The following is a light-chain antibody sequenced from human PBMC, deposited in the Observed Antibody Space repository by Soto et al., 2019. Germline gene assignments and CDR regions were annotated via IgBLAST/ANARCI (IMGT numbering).Light chain of an antibody. CDR3: SSYTSSSTLI. V-gene: IGLV2-14*03. Sequence: QSALTQPASVSGSPGQSITISYTGTSSDVGHYHYVSWYQQHPGKVPKLMIYDVDNRPSGVSNRFPGSKSGNAASLTISGLQADDEADYYCSSYTSSSTLIFGGGTKLTVL. CDR1: SSDVGHYHY. CDR2: DVD. J-gene: IGLJ2*01.